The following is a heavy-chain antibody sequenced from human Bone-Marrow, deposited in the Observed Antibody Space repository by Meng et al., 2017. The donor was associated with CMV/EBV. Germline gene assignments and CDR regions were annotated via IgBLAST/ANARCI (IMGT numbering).Heavy chain of an antibody. Sequence: ASVKISCAASGFTFSGYGMHWVRQAPGQGLEWMGWINPNSGGTNYAQKFQGRVTMTRDTSISTAYMEVTLLTSDDTAVYYCARDPVSSSWHQILYYGLDVWGQGTTVTVSS. CDR3: ARDPVSSSWHQILYYGLDV. CDR2: INPNSGGT. CDR1: GFTFSGYG. J-gene: IGHJ6*02. V-gene: IGHV1-2*02. D-gene: IGHD6-13*01.